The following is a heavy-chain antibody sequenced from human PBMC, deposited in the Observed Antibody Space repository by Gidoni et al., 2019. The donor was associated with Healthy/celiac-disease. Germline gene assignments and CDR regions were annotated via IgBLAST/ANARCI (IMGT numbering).Heavy chain of an antibody. CDR3: AKDLEDIVVVVAATPAFDI. CDR2: ISGSGGST. Sequence: EEQLLESGGGLVQPGGSLRLSCAASGFTFSSYAMSWVRQAPGKGLEWVSAISGSGGSTYYADSVKGRFTISRDNSKNTLYLQMNSLRAEDTAVYYCAKDLEDIVVVVAATPAFDIWGQGTMVTVSS. J-gene: IGHJ3*02. CDR1: GFTFSSYA. D-gene: IGHD2-15*01. V-gene: IGHV3-23*01.